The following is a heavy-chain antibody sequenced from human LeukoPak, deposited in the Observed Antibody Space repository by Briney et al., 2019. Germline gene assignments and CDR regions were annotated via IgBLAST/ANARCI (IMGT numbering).Heavy chain of an antibody. V-gene: IGHV3-23*01. CDR1: GFTFSSYA. CDR2: ISGSGGST. D-gene: IGHD5-12*01. CDR3: AKVIGKWLRFYYYYGMDV. Sequence: PGGSLRLSCAASGFTFSSYAMSWVRQAPGKGLEWVSAISGSGGSTYYADSVKGRFTISRDNSKNTLYLQMNSLRAEDTAVYYCAKVIGKWLRFYYYYGMDVWGQGTAVTVSS. J-gene: IGHJ6*02.